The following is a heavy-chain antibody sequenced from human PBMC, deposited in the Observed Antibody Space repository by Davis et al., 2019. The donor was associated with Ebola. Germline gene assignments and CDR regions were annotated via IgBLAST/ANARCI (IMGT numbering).Heavy chain of an antibody. CDR3: ASLRDSSGLDY. V-gene: IGHV4-59*01. CDR1: GGSFSGYY. J-gene: IGHJ4*02. Sequence: MPSETLSLTCAVYGGSFSGYYWSWIRQPPGKGLEWIGYIYYSGSTIYNPSLKSRVTISVDTSKKQFSLKLSSVTAADTAVYYCASLRDSSGLDYWGQGTLVTVSS. CDR2: IYYSGST. D-gene: IGHD3-22*01.